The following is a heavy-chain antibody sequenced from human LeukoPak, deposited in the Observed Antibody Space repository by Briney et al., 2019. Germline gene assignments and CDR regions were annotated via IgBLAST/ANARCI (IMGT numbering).Heavy chain of an antibody. CDR1: GGSIISYY. CDR3: ARGGYGGNHVGLCY. CDR2: IYYSGST. J-gene: IGHJ4*02. Sequence: SETRSLTCIVSGGSIISYYWSWIRPPPGKGLEWSGYIYYSGSTNYNPSLKSRVTISVDTSKNQFSLKLSSVTAADTAVYYCARGGYGGNHVGLCYWGQGTLVTVSS. V-gene: IGHV4-59*01. D-gene: IGHD4-23*01.